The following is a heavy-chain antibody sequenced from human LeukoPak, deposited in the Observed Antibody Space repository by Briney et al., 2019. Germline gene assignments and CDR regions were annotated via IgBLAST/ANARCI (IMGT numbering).Heavy chain of an antibody. V-gene: IGHV1-24*01. J-gene: IGHJ4*02. CDR3: ATGPTQSITGTTGGYDY. CDR1: GYTLTELS. D-gene: IGHD1-7*01. Sequence: ASVKVSCKVSGYTLTELSMHWVRQAPGKGLEWMGGFDPEDGETIYAQEFQGRVTMTEDTSTDTAYMELSSLRSEDTAVYYCATGPTQSITGTTGGYDYWGQGTLVTVSS. CDR2: FDPEDGET.